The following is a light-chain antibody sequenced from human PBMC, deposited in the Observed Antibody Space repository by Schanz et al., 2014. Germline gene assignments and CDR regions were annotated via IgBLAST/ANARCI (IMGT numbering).Light chain of an antibody. CDR3: QTWGTSIRV. CDR1: SGHSSYA. J-gene: IGLJ3*02. CDR2: FNSDGSH. Sequence: QLVLTQSPSASASLGASVKLTCTLSSGHSSYAIAWHQQQPEKGPRYLMKFNSDGSHSKGDGIPDRFSGSSSGAERYLTISSLQSEDEADYYCQTWGTSIRVFGGGTKLTVL. V-gene: IGLV4-69*01.